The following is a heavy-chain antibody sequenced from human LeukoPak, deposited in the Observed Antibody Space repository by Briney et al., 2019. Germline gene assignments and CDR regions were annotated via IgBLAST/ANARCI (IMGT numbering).Heavy chain of an antibody. CDR3: VRGKLVYYYDNSGYFDS. CDR1: GFSFSSYT. V-gene: IGHV3-48*01. CDR2: IRIPTGAL. J-gene: IGHJ4*02. D-gene: IGHD3-22*01. Sequence: PGGSLRLSCAASGFSFSSYTMNWVRQAPGKGLEWLSYIRIPTGALHYADSVKGRFTISRDNAKNSLYLQMNNLRAEDTAVYYCVRGKLVYYYDNSGYFDSWGRGTLVTVSS.